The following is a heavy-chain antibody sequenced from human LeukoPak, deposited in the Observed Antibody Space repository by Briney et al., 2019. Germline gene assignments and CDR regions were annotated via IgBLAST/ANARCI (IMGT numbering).Heavy chain of an antibody. D-gene: IGHD3-10*01. V-gene: IGHV4-61*01. CDR3: ARGRVRFDP. CDR2: IYYGGST. J-gene: IGHJ5*02. CDR1: GGSVNSGNYY. Sequence: SETLSLTCTVSGGSVNSGNYYWSWIRQPPGKGLEWIGYIYYGGSTNYNPSLKSRVTISVDTSKNQFSLKLSSVTAADTAVYYCARGRVRFDPWGQGTLVTVSS.